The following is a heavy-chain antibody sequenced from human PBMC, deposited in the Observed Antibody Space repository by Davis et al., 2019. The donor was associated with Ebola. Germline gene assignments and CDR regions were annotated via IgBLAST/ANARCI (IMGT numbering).Heavy chain of an antibody. D-gene: IGHD4-17*01. V-gene: IGHV3-73*01. CDR3: TTTYGDYGNDY. CDR2: IRSKANSYAT. J-gene: IGHJ4*02. CDR1: GFTFSSYW. Sequence: GGSLRLSCAASGFTFSSYWMSWVRQASGKGLEWVGRIRSKANSYATAYAASVKGRFTISRDDSKNTAYLQMNSLKTEDTAVYYCTTTYGDYGNDYWGQGTLVTVSS.